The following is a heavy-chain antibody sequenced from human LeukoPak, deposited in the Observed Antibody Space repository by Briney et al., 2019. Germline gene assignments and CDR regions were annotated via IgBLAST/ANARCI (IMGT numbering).Heavy chain of an antibody. Sequence: GSSVKVSCKASGGTFSSYAISWVRQAPGQGLEWMGGVIPIFGTANYAQKFQGRVTITADESTSTAYMELSSLRSEDTAVYYCARSRRYFDWYGDWYFDLWGRGTPVTVSS. CDR2: VIPIFGTA. CDR3: ARSRRYFDWYGDWYFDL. D-gene: IGHD3-9*01. J-gene: IGHJ2*01. V-gene: IGHV1-69*01. CDR1: GGTFSSYA.